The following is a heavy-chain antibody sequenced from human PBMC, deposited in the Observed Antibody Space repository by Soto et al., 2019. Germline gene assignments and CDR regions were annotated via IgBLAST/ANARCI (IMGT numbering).Heavy chain of an antibody. V-gene: IGHV4-34*01. CDR2: INHSGST. D-gene: IGHD6-19*01. CDR1: GGSFSGYY. CDR3: AREEQWLTRRQGGEAGFDY. J-gene: IGHJ4*02. Sequence: QVQLQQWGAGLLKPSETLSLTCAVYGGSFSGYYWSWIRQPPGKGLEWIGEINHSGSTNYNPSLKSRVTISVDTSKNQFSLKLSSVTAANTAVYYCAREEQWLTRRQGGEAGFDYWGQGTMVTVSS.